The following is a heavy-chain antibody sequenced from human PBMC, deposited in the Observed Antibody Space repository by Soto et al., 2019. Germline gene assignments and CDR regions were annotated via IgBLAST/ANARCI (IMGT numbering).Heavy chain of an antibody. CDR3: ARLDVGGYFDY. J-gene: IGHJ4*02. CDR2: IYYSGST. V-gene: IGHV4-39*01. Sequence: PSETLSLTCTVSGGSISSSSYYWGWIRQPPGKGLEWIGSIYYSGSTYYNPSLKSRVTISVDTSKNQFSLKLSSVTAADTAVYYCARLDVGGYFDYWGQGTLVTVSS. CDR1: GGSISSSSYY.